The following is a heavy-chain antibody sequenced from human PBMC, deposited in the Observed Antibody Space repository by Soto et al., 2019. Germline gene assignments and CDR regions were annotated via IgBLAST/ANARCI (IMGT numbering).Heavy chain of an antibody. CDR1: GGSFSGYY. Sequence: QVQLQQWGAGLLKPSETLSLTCAVYGGSFSGYYWSWIRQPPGKGLEWIGEINHSGSTNYNPSLKSRVTISVDTSKNQFSLKLSSVTAADTAVYYCARGRVEMATIGPTWKPYNWFDPWGQGTLVTVSS. D-gene: IGHD5-12*01. CDR3: ARGRVEMATIGPTWKPYNWFDP. J-gene: IGHJ5*02. CDR2: INHSGST. V-gene: IGHV4-34*01.